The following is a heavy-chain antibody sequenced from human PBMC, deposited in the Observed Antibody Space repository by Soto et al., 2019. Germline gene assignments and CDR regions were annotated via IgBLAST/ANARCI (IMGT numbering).Heavy chain of an antibody. J-gene: IGHJ4*02. Sequence: PSETLSLTCTVSGGSISSGGYYWSWIRQHPGKGLEWIGYIYYSGSTYYNPSLKSRVTISVDTSKNQFSLKLSSVTAADTAVYYCAREITMVRGVIIAYFDYWGQGTLVTVSS. CDR3: AREITMVRGVIIAYFDY. CDR2: IYYSGST. V-gene: IGHV4-31*03. CDR1: GGSISSGGYY. D-gene: IGHD3-10*01.